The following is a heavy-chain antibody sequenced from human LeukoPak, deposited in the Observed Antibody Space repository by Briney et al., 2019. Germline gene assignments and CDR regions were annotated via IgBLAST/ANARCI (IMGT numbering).Heavy chain of an antibody. CDR1: GGSLSGYY. D-gene: IGHD6-13*01. CDR3: ARHPAGIGAAGMGGFDP. CDR2: INHSGST. J-gene: IGHJ5*02. V-gene: IGHV4-34*01. Sequence: SESLSLTCAVYGGSLSGYYWSWIRLPPGKGLEGSGEINHSGSTNYNPSLKGRVTISVETSKNQYSLKLSSVTAADTAVYYCARHPAGIGAAGMGGFDPWGQGTLVTVSS.